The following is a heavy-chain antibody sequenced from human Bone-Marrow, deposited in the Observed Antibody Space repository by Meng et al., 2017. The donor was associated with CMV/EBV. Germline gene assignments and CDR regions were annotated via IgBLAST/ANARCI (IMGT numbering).Heavy chain of an antibody. CDR3: ARGGSKDYFDY. V-gene: IGHV3-21*01. D-gene: IGHD2-2*01. CDR2: ISSSSSYI. J-gene: IGHJ4*02. CDR1: GFTFSSYS. Sequence: CAASGFTFSSYSMNWVRQAPGKGLEWVSPISSSSSYIYYADSVKGRFTISRDNAKNSLYLQMNSLRAEDTAVYYCARGGSKDYFDYWGQGTLVTVSS.